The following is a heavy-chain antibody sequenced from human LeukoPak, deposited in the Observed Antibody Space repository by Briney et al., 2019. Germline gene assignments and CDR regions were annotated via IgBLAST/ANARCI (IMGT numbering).Heavy chain of an antibody. CDR2: IYHSGSA. Sequence: SETLSLACTVSDYSISSGYYWGWIRQSPGKGLQWIGTIYHSGSAYYNPSLKSRVTISVDTSKNQFSLRLTSVTAADTAVYYCARAYSSSWCDAFDIWGQGTMVTVSS. J-gene: IGHJ3*02. V-gene: IGHV4-38-2*02. CDR3: ARAYSSSWCDAFDI. D-gene: IGHD6-13*01. CDR1: DYSISSGYY.